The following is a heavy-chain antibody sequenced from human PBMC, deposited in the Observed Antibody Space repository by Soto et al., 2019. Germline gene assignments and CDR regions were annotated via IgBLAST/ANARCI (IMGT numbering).Heavy chain of an antibody. Sequence: EVELVESGGGLVEPGGSLRLACAASGFTFSKAWMTWVRQAPGKGLEWVGRIKSRSDGGTTDYAAPIKDRFTISRDDSETTLYLQINSQKTEDTAVYYCSTASETYFDYWGQGTLVTVSS. CDR3: STASETYFDY. CDR1: GFTFSKAW. V-gene: IGHV3-15*01. J-gene: IGHJ4*02. CDR2: IKSRSDGGTT. D-gene: IGHD6-19*01.